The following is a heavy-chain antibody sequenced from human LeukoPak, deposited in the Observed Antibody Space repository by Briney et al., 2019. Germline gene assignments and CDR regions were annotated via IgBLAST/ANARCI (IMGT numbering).Heavy chain of an antibody. CDR1: GGSFSGYY. CDR2: INHSGST. J-gene: IGHJ1*01. Sequence: SETLSLTCAVYGGSFSGYYWSWIRQPPGKGLEWIGEINHSGSTNYNPSLKSRVTISVDTSKNQFSPKLSSVTAADTAVYYCARPGSTSCYKCFQHWGQGTLVTVSS. V-gene: IGHV4-34*01. D-gene: IGHD2-2*02. CDR3: ARPGSTSCYKCFQH.